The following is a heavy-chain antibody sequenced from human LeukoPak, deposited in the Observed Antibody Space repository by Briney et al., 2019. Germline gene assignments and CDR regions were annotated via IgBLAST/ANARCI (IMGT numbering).Heavy chain of an antibody. D-gene: IGHD3-16*01. J-gene: IGHJ3*02. CDR1: GGSISSSSYY. CDR2: IYYSGST. V-gene: IGHV4-39*07. Sequence: PSETLSLTCTVSGGSISSSSYYWGWLRQPPGKGLEWIGSIYYSGSTYYNPSLKSRVTISVDTSKNQFSLKLSSVTAADTAMYYCARARGRYDAFDIRGQGTMVTVSS. CDR3: ARARGRYDAFDI.